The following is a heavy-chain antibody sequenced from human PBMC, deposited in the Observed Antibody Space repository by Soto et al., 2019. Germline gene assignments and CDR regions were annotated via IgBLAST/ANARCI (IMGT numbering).Heavy chain of an antibody. J-gene: IGHJ5*02. CDR2: IYYSGST. D-gene: IGHD3-3*01. CDR3: AAHKYDFWSGYYNWFDP. V-gene: IGHV4-59*01. Sequence: SETLSLTCTVAGGSISSYYWTWIRQPPGKGLDGTGYIYYSGSTNYNPSLKSRVTISVDTSKNQFSLKLSSVTAADTAVYYCAAHKYDFWSGYYNWFDPWGQGTLVTVSS. CDR1: GGSISSYY.